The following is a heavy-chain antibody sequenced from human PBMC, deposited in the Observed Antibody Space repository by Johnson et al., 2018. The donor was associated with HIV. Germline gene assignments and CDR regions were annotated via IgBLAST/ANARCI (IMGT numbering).Heavy chain of an antibody. V-gene: IGHV3-23*04. CDR2: ISWNSGSI. Sequence: VQVVESGGGVVRPGGSLRLSCAASGFTFSSYAMSWVRQAPGKGLEWVSGISWNSGSIGYVDSVKGRFTISRDNSKNTLYLQMNSLRAEDTAVYYCARNGDEVAGDAFDIWGQGTMVTVSS. CDR1: GFTFSSYA. CDR3: ARNGDEVAGDAFDI. J-gene: IGHJ3*02. D-gene: IGHD6-19*01.